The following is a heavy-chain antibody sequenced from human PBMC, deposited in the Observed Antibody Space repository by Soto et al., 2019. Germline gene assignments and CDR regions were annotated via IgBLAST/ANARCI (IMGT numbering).Heavy chain of an antibody. CDR2: MNPNSCNT. V-gene: IGHV1-8*01. Sequence: ASVKVSCKASGYTFTSYDINWVRQATGQGLEWMGWMNPNSCNTGYAQKFQGRVTMTRNTSISTAYMELSSLRSEDTAVYYCARGTFTSSAFDIWGQGTMVTVSS. D-gene: IGHD3-16*01. CDR1: GYTFTSYD. CDR3: ARGTFTSSAFDI. J-gene: IGHJ3*02.